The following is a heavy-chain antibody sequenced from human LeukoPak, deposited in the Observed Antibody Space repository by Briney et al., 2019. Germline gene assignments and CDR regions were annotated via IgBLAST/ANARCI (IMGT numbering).Heavy chain of an antibody. CDR3: ARVAVSGPTGWFDS. V-gene: IGHV3-9*01. J-gene: IGHJ5*01. Sequence: GGSLRLSCAASGFTFDDYAMHWVRHAPGKGLEWVSGISWNSGSIGYADSVKGRFTISRDNVDNVVYLQMNSLGAEDTAVYYCARVAVSGPTGWFDSWGQGTLVIVSS. D-gene: IGHD2-8*02. CDR1: GFTFDDYA. CDR2: ISWNSGSI.